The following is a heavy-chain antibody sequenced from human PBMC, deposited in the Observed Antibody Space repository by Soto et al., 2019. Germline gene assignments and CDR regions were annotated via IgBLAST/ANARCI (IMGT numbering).Heavy chain of an antibody. D-gene: IGHD2-15*01. CDR1: GFTFSNNA. CDR2: LSYDGTKK. CDR3: VKCRIGGSCSSGGVDY. J-gene: IGHJ4*02. Sequence: QVQLVESGGGVVQPGGSLRLSCAASGFTFSNNAMHWVRQAPGKGLEWVATLSYDGTKKYYPDSVKGRSTISRDNSMNTLYLQMNSLRPEDTAVYYCVKCRIGGSCSSGGVDYWGQGTLVTVSS. V-gene: IGHV3-30*18.